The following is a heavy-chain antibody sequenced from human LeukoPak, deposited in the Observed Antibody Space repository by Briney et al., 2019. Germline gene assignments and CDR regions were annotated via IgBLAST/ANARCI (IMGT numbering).Heavy chain of an antibody. CDR1: GFTFSSYA. J-gene: IGHJ3*02. CDR2: ISSNGGST. D-gene: IGHD3-10*02. V-gene: IGHV3-64*01. CDR3: ARKRWGHYYVLDAFDI. Sequence: GGSLRLSCAASGFTFSSYAMHWVRQAPGKGLEYVSAISSNGGSTYYANSVKGRFTISRGNSKNTLYLQMGSLRAEDMAVYYCARKRWGHYYVLDAFDIWGQGTMVTVSS.